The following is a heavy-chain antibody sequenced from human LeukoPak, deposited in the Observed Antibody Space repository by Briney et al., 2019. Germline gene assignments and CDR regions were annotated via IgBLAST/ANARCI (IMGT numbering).Heavy chain of an antibody. CDR1: GGSISSGGYY. Sequence: SQTLSLTCTVSGGSISSGGYYWSWIRQHPGKGLEWIGYIYYRGSTYYNPSLKSRVTISVDKSKNQFSLKLSSVTAADTAVYYCARATGYSAGSYYYSYYYMDVWGKGTTVTVSS. D-gene: IGHD3-9*01. V-gene: IGHV4-31*03. CDR2: IYYRGST. J-gene: IGHJ6*03. CDR3: ARATGYSAGSYYYSYYYMDV.